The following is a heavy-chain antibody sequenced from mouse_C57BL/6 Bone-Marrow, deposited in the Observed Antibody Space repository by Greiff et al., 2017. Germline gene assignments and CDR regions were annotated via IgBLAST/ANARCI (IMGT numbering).Heavy chain of an antibody. Sequence: QVQLQQPGAELVKPGASVKMSCKASGYTFTSYWITWVKQRPGQGLEWIGDIYPGSGSTNYNEKFKSKATLTVDTSSSTAYMQLSSLTSEDSAVYYCARPYYDYDRYWYFDVWGTGTTVTVSS. J-gene: IGHJ1*03. CDR1: GYTFTSYW. CDR3: ARPYYDYDRYWYFDV. CDR2: IYPGSGST. V-gene: IGHV1-55*01. D-gene: IGHD2-4*01.